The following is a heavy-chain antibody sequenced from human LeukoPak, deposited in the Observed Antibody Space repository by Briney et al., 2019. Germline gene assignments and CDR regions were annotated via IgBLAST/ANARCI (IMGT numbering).Heavy chain of an antibody. CDR3: ARGARGSGTASDY. Sequence: GGSLRLSCAASGFTVISNYMSWVRQAPGKGLEWVSVIYTSGGTDYADSVKGRFTISSDNSKNTLYLQMNSLRAEDTAVYYCARGARGSGTASDYWGQGTLVTVSS. CDR2: IYTSGGT. D-gene: IGHD3-10*01. CDR1: GFTVISNY. V-gene: IGHV3-53*01. J-gene: IGHJ4*02.